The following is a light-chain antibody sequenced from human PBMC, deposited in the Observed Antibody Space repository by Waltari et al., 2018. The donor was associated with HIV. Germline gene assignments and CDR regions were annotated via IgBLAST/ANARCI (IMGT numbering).Light chain of an antibody. CDR3: QSYDSRLSGFVI. Sequence: QSVLTQPPSVPGAPGQRVTISCTGRSSNLGAGYAVHCYQQLPATAPNLLIYGNSNRPSGVPDRFSGSKSGTSASLAITGLQAEDEADYYCQSYDSRLSGFVIFGGGSKLTVL. J-gene: IGLJ2*01. CDR1: SSNLGAGYA. CDR2: GNS. V-gene: IGLV1-40*01.